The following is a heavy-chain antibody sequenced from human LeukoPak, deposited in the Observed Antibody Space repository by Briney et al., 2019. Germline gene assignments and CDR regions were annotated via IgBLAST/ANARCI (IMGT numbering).Heavy chain of an antibody. CDR2: IYYSGST. CDR1: GGSISSSSYY. CDR3: ARLTYYYDSMVGY. J-gene: IGHJ4*02. Sequence: SETLSLTCTVSGGSISSSSYYWGWIRQPPGKGLEWIGSIYYSGSTYYNPSLKSRVTISVDTSKNQFYLKLSSVTAADTAVYYCARLTYYYDSMVGYWGQGTLVTVSS. D-gene: IGHD3-22*01. V-gene: IGHV4-39*01.